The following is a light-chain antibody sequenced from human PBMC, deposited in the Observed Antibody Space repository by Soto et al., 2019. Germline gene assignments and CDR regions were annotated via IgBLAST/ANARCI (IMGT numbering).Light chain of an antibody. Sequence: QSALTQPASVSGSRGQSITISCIGTSSDVGSYDLVSWYQQHPGKAPKLLIYEVNKRPSGVSNRFSASKSDNTASLAISGLQAEDEADYFCCSYAGSSPLFVFGSGTKLTVL. CDR2: EVN. J-gene: IGLJ1*01. CDR1: SSDVGSYDL. CDR3: CSYAGSSPLFV. V-gene: IGLV2-23*02.